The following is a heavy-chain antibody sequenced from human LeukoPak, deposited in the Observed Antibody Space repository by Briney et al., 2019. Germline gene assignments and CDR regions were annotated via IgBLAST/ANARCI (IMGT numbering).Heavy chain of an antibody. D-gene: IGHD2-21*02. J-gene: IGHJ5*02. CDR3: ARDLSVTNWFDP. V-gene: IGHV3-74*01. CDR2: INSDGSST. Sequence: GGSLRLSCAASGFTFSSYWMHWVRQAPGKGLVWVSHINSDGSSTHYADSVKGRFTISRDNAKNTLYLQMNSLRAEDTAVHYCARDLSVTNWFDPWGQGTLVTVSS. CDR1: GFTFSSYW.